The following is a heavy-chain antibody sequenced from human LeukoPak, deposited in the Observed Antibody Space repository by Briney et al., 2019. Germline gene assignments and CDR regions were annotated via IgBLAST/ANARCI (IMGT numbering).Heavy chain of an antibody. D-gene: IGHD2-8*01. V-gene: IGHV4-34*01. CDR3: ARGIVLMVYATFDY. Sequence: SETLSLTCTVSGGSISSYYWSWIRQPPGKGLEWIGEINHSGSTNYNPSLKSRVTISVDTSKNQFSLKLSSVTAADTAVYYCARGIVLMVYATFDYWGQGTLVTVSS. CDR1: GGSISSYY. J-gene: IGHJ4*02. CDR2: INHSGST.